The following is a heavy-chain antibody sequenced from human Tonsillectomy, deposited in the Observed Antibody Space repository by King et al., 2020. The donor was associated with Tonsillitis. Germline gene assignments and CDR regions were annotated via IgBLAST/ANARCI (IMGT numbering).Heavy chain of an antibody. CDR2: IHSVGSAT. Sequence: VQLVESGGGLVQPGGSLRLSCAASGFTFSSCAMSWVRQAPGKGLEWVSVIHSVGSATYYADSVKGRFTISRDNSKNTLYLQMNSLRAEDTAVYYCAKEGGLSSRWPFDYWGQGTLVTVSS. D-gene: IGHD6-13*01. CDR3: AKEGGLSSRWPFDY. V-gene: IGHV3-23*03. J-gene: IGHJ4*02. CDR1: GFTFSSCA.